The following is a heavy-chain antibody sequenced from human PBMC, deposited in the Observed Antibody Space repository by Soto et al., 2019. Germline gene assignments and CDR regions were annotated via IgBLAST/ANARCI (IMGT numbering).Heavy chain of an antibody. D-gene: IGHD2-21*01. Sequence: QVQLQESGPGLVKPSETLSRICTVSGDSVSGGGYYWTWIRQPPGKGLEWIGYISFTGDTTYNPSLWRRVTIAMHTSKNQFSLELTSATAADTALYYCSRGGDDYHGMIWGPGTLVTVSS. CDR1: GDSVSGGGYY. CDR3: SRGGDDYHGMI. J-gene: IGHJ4*02. CDR2: ISFTGDT. V-gene: IGHV4-61*08.